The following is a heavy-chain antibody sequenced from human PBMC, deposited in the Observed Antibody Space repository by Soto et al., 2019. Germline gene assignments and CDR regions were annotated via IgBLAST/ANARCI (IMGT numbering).Heavy chain of an antibody. Sequence: SETLSLTXTVSGGSISSYYWSWIRQPPGKGLEWIVYIYYSGSTNYNPSLTSRVTISVDTSKNQFSLKLSSVTAADTAVYYGARAPDSSSWSYYGMDVGGQGTTVTVSS. CDR2: IYYSGST. J-gene: IGHJ6*01. D-gene: IGHD6-13*01. CDR1: GGSISSYY. V-gene: IGHV4-59*01. CDR3: ARAPDSSSWSYYGMDV.